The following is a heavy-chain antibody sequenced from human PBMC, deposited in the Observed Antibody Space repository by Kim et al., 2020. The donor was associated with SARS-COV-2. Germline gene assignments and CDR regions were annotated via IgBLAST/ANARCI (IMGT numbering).Heavy chain of an antibody. Sequence: ASVKVSCKASGYTFTSYGINWVRQAPGQGLEWMGWISAYNGNTNYAQKLQGRVTMTTDTSTSTAYMELRSLRSDDTAVYYCARDLILMSGFGVGHFDLWGRGTLVIVSS. CDR1: GYTFTSYG. CDR2: ISAYNGNT. V-gene: IGHV1-18*01. D-gene: IGHD3-10*01. J-gene: IGHJ2*01. CDR3: ARDLILMSGFGVGHFDL.